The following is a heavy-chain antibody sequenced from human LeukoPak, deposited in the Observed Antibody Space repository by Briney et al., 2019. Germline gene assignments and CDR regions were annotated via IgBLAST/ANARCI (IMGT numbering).Heavy chain of an antibody. D-gene: IGHD3-10*01. J-gene: IGHJ6*02. CDR3: ARFLVRGVHYYYGMDV. Sequence: SSETLSLTCAVYGGSFSGYYWSWIRQPPGKGLEWIGEINHSGSTNYNPPLKSRVTISVDTSKNQFSLKLSSVTAVDTAVYYCARFLVRGVHYYYGMDVWGQGTTVTVSS. V-gene: IGHV4-34*01. CDR2: INHSGST. CDR1: GGSFSGYY.